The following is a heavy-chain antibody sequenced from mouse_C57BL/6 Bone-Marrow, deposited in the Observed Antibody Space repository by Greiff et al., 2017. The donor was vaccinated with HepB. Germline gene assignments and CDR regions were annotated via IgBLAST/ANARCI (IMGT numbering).Heavy chain of an antibody. J-gene: IGHJ3*01. CDR1: GYTFTSYW. Sequence: VQLQQSGTVLARPGASVKMSCKTSGYTFTSYWMHWVKQRPGQGLEWIGAIYPGNSDTSYNQKFKGKAKLTAVTSASTAYMELSSLTNEASAVFYCTIHYGSSYVWFAYWGQGTLVTVSA. D-gene: IGHD1-1*01. CDR3: TIHYGSSYVWFAY. CDR2: IYPGNSDT. V-gene: IGHV1-5*01.